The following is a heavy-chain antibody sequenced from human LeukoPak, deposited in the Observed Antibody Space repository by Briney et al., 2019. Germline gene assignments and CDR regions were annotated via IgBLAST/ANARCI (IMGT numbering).Heavy chain of an antibody. CDR3: ARCARALSRYFDY. J-gene: IGHJ4*02. V-gene: IGHV4-39*01. CDR1: GGSISSSNSY. Sequence: SETLSLTCTVSGGSISSSNSYWGWIRQPPGKGLEWIGSIYYSGSTSYYSGSTYYNPSLKSRVTISVDTSKNQFSLKLSSVTAADTAVYYCARCARALSRYFDYWGQGTLVTVSS. CDR2: IYYSGSTSYYSGST.